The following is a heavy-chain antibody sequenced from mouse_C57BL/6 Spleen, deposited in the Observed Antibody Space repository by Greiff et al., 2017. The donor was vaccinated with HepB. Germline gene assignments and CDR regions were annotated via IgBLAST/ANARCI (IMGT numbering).Heavy chain of an antibody. Sequence: EAQLQQSGPELVKPGASGKMSCKASGYTFTDYNMHWVKQSHGKSLEWIGYINPNNGGTSYNQKFKGKATLTGNKSSSTAYMELRSLTSEDSAVYYWANYYGSSAWFAYWGQGTLVTVSA. J-gene: IGHJ3*01. CDR1: GYTFTDYN. V-gene: IGHV1-22*01. CDR2: INPNNGGT. CDR3: ANYYGSSAWFAY. D-gene: IGHD1-1*01.